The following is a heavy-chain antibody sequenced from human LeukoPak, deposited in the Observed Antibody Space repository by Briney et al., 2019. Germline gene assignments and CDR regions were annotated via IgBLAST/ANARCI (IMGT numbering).Heavy chain of an antibody. CDR3: AKAADQYYYYYFYYMDV. J-gene: IGHJ6*03. Sequence: GGSLRLSCAASGFTFNTYNMNWVRQAPGKGLEWVSSITSSSTYTFYADSVKGRFTISRDNAKNSLYLQMNSLRVEDTAVYYCAKAADQYYYYYFYYMDVWGKGTTVTVSS. CDR1: GFTFNTYN. CDR2: ITSSSTYT. V-gene: IGHV3-21*01. D-gene: IGHD2-2*01.